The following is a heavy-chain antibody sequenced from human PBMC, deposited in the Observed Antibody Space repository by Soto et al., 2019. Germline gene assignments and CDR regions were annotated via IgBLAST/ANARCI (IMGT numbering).Heavy chain of an antibody. CDR2: IFHDGTA. Sequence: SETLSLTCAVSGVSLTSCNWWTWVRQSPQRGLEYIGEIFHDGTANYYPSFERRVAMSVDTSRNQFSLKLTSVTAADTAVYFCARLVYETRLNYVYFDFWGPGTLVTVPS. CDR1: GVSLTSCNW. D-gene: IGHD3-16*01. V-gene: IGHV4-4*02. CDR3: ARLVYETRLNYVYFDF. J-gene: IGHJ4*02.